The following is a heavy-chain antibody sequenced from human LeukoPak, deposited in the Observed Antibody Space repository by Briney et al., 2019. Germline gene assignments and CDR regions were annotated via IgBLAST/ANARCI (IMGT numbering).Heavy chain of an antibody. D-gene: IGHD2-2*01. Sequence: GGSLRLSCAASGFTFSSYGMPWVRQAPGKGLEWVAVIWYDGSNKYYADSVKGRFTISRDNSKNTLYLQMNSLRAEDTAVYYCARDVGRGYCSSTSCYGALDYWGQGTLVTVSS. CDR3: ARDVGRGYCSSTSCYGALDY. CDR2: IWYDGSNK. J-gene: IGHJ4*02. V-gene: IGHV3-33*01. CDR1: GFTFSSYG.